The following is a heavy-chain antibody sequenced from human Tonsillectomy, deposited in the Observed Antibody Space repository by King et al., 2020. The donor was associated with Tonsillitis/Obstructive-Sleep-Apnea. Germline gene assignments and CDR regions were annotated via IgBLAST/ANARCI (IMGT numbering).Heavy chain of an antibody. V-gene: IGHV1-24*01. CDR1: GNTLTELS. CDR2: FDPEDGET. CDR3: ATVYCSRTSCYKDWFVP. J-gene: IGHJ5*02. D-gene: IGHD2-2*02. Sequence: QLVQSGAEVKKPGASVKVSCKVSGNTLTELSMHWVRQAPGKGLEWMGGFDPEDGETIYAQRFQGRVTMTEDTSTDTVYMDLSSLRSEDTAVYYCATVYCSRTSCYKDWFVPWGQGTLVTVSS.